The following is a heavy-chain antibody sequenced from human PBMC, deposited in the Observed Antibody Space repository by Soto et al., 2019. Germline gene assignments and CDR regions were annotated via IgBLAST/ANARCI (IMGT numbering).Heavy chain of an antibody. V-gene: IGHV3-30*18. J-gene: IGHJ4*02. D-gene: IGHD2-15*01. Sequence: QVQLVESGGGVVQPGRSLRLSCAASGFIFRSYGMHWVRQAPGKGLEWVAAIAYDGADKYYLDSVKGRFTISRDNSKDRMHLQMNSLRVEDTGLYYCAKGGGYCSIGSCRTDYWGQGTLVTVSS. CDR1: GFIFRSYG. CDR3: AKGGGYCSIGSCRTDY. CDR2: IAYDGADK.